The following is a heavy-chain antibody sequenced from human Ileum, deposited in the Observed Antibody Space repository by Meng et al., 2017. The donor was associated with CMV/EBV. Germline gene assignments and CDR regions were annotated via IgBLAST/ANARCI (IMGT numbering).Heavy chain of an antibody. CDR2: INPDSGGS. V-gene: IGHV1-2*02. D-gene: IGHD3-16*01. CDR1: GYTFTGHY. J-gene: IGHJ4*02. CDR3: AKKGGDGALHYFDY. Sequence: ASVKVSCKASGYTFTGHYIHWVRQAPGQGLEWMGWINPDSGGSNYAQRFQGKVTMTRDTSISIAYMELSRLRSDDTAVYFCAKKGGDGALHYFDYWGQGTLVTVSS.